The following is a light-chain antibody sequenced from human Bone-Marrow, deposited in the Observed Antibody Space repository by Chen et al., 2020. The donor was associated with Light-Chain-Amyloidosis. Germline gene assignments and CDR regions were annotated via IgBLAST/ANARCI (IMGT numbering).Light chain of an antibody. CDR3: QVWDRSSDRPV. J-gene: IGLJ3*02. Sequence: SYVLTHPSSLSVAPGQPATMACGGNNIGSTSVHWYQQTPGQAPLLVVYDDSDRPPGIPERLSGSNSGNTATLTISRVEAGDEADYYCQVWDRSSDRPVFGGGTKLTVL. CDR1: NIGSTS. CDR2: DDS. V-gene: IGLV3-21*02.